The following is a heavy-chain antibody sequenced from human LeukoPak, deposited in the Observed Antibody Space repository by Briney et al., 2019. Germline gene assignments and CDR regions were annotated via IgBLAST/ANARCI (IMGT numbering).Heavy chain of an antibody. CDR2: IYPGDSDT. CDR1: GYSFTSYW. J-gene: IGHJ3*02. D-gene: IGHD3-10*01. CDR3: ARVTMVRGVPGAFDI. Sequence: GESLKISCKGSGYSFTSYWIGWVRQMPGKGLEWIGIIYPGDSDTRYSPSFQGQVTISADKSISTAYLQWSSLKASDTAMYYCARVTMVRGVPGAFDIWGQGTMVTVSS. V-gene: IGHV5-51*01.